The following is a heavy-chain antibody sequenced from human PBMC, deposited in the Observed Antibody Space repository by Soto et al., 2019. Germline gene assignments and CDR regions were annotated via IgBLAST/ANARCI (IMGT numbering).Heavy chain of an antibody. Sequence: PGGSLRLYCAASGFTFSSYAMTWVRQAPGKGLEWVSSISGSGGDTYYADSVKGRFTISRDISKNILYLQMNSLRAEDTAVYYCAKYNSSAYYDIDYCGQGTLVTISS. CDR1: GFTFSSYA. J-gene: IGHJ4*02. V-gene: IGHV3-23*01. D-gene: IGHD3-22*01. CDR3: AKYNSSAYYDIDY. CDR2: ISGSGGDT.